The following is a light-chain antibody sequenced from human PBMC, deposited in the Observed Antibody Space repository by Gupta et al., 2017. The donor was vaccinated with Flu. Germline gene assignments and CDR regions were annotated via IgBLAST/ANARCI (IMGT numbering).Light chain of an antibody. Sequence: DIQMTQSPSSVSASVGDRVTITCRASQGINSRLAWYQQKPGRAPKLLIYEASSVQPGVPARFSGSGSGTDFTLTISSLQPEDFATYYCQQPHSFPLTFGGGTTVEMK. CDR2: EAS. CDR3: QQPHSFPLT. CDR1: QGINSR. V-gene: IGKV1-12*01. J-gene: IGKJ4*01.